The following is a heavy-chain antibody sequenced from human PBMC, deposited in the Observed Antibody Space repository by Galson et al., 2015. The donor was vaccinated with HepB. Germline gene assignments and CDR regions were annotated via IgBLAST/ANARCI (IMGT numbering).Heavy chain of an antibody. CDR1: GSTFSDYG. CDR3: ARDRGYYYYYMDV. Sequence: SLRLSCAASGSTFSDYGMHWVRQAPGKGLEWVAVVYYDGSNKYYTDSVKGRFTISGDNSKNTVYLQMNSLRAEDTAVFYCARDRGYYYYYMDVWGKGITVTVSS. CDR2: VYYDGSNK. J-gene: IGHJ6*03. V-gene: IGHV3-33*01.